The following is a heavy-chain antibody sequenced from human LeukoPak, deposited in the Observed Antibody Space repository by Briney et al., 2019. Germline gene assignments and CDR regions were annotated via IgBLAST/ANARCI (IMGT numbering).Heavy chain of an antibody. CDR3: TTSGISCSGGSCYSRPDY. CDR2: ISSSSSSI. D-gene: IGHD2-15*01. V-gene: IGHV3-21*03. Sequence: GGSLRLSCAASGFTFSSYNMNWVRQAPGKGLEWVSSISSSSSSINNADSVNGRFTISRDNTKKSLYLQMNSLKTEDTAVYYCTTSGISCSGGSCYSRPDYWGQGTLVTVSS. CDR1: GFTFSSYN. J-gene: IGHJ4*02.